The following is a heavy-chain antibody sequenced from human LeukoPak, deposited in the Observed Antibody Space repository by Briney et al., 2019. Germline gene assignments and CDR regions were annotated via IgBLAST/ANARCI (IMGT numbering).Heavy chain of an antibody. CDR2: IKTNTGGGTA. V-gene: IGHV3-15*01. J-gene: IGHJ4*02. CDR3: TTDPYVGVHFDY. CDR1: GFTFSNAW. Sequence: GGSLRLSCAASGFTFSNAWMSWVRQAPGKGLEWVGRIKTNTGGGTADYAAPVKGRFTISRDDSKNTLYLQMNSLKTEDTAVYYCTTDPYVGVHFDYWGQGTLDTVSS. D-gene: IGHD1-26*01.